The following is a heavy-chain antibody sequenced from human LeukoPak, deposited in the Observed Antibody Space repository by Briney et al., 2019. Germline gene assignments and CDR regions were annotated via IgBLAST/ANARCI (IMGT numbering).Heavy chain of an antibody. J-gene: IGHJ6*03. CDR1: GGSISSSSYY. D-gene: IGHD4-23*01. CDR3: ARSLGGNSGPYYYYYYMDV. Sequence: SETLSLTCTVSGGSISSSSYYWGWIRQPPGKGLEWIGSIYYSGSTYYNPSLKSRVTISVDTSKNQFSLKLSSVTAADTAVYYCARSLGGNSGPYYYYYYMDVWGKGTTVTVSS. CDR2: IYYSGST. V-gene: IGHV4-39*01.